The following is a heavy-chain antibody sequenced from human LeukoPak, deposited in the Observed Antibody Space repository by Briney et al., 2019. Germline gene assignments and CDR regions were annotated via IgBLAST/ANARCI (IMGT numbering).Heavy chain of an antibody. CDR3: AKESVGGIQLWSSLPNY. D-gene: IGHD5-18*01. J-gene: IGHJ4*02. Sequence: GGSLRLSCAASGFTFSSYGMHWVRQAPGKGLEWVAFIRYDGSNKYYADSVKGRFTISRDNSKNTLYLQMNSLRAEDTAVYYCAKESVGGIQLWSSLPNYWGQGTLVTVSS. CDR1: GFTFSSYG. V-gene: IGHV3-30*02. CDR2: IRYDGSNK.